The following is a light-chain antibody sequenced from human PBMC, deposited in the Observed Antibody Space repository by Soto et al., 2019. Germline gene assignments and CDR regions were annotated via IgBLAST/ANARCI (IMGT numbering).Light chain of an antibody. Sequence: DIQMTQSPSSVSASVGDTVTITCRASQGIYSRLAWYQQKPGKAPDLLIYATSTLQNGVPSRFSGSGFGTDFTLSISSLHPADYASYFCQQTDDFPLTFGGGTTVEL. CDR2: ATS. CDR1: QGIYSR. V-gene: IGKV1D-12*01. CDR3: QQTDDFPLT. J-gene: IGKJ4*01.